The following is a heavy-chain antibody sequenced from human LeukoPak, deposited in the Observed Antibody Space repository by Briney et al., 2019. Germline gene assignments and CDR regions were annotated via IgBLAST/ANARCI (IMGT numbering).Heavy chain of an antibody. CDR1: GGSISRYY. CDR3: ARDSGTTGEVKFDP. Sequence: SETLSLTCTVSGGSISRYYWSWIRQPAGKGLEWIGRIYSDGTITYNPSLHSRLTMSIDTSKNQFSLKLSFVTAADTAVYYCARDSGTTGEVKFDPWGQGTLVTVSS. J-gene: IGHJ5*02. D-gene: IGHD4-17*01. V-gene: IGHV4-4*07. CDR2: IYSDGTI.